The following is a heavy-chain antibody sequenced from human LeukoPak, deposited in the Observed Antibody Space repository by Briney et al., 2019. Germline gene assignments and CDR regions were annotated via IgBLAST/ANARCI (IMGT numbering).Heavy chain of an antibody. J-gene: IGHJ4*02. CDR1: GFTFSSYD. V-gene: IGHV3-13*01. D-gene: IGHD1-26*01. Sequence: GSLRLSCAASGFTFSSYDMHWVRQATGKGLEWVSAIGTAGDTYYPGSVKGRFTISRDNARNTVYLQMNSLRPEDTAVYYCARGGVGSFDSWGQGTLVTVSS. CDR3: ARGGVGSFDS. CDR2: IGTAGDT.